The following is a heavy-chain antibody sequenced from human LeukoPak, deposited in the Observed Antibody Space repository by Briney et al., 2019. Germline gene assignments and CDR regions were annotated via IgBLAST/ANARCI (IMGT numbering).Heavy chain of an antibody. Sequence: GGSLRLSCAASGFIFNSHAMSWVRQAPGKGLEWVANIKHDGSEKYYVDSVKGRFTISRDNAKNSLYLQMNSLRADDTAVYYCVKDPPPRYSGSPPAYWGQGTLVTVSS. CDR3: VKDPPPRYSGSPPAY. V-gene: IGHV3-7*03. D-gene: IGHD1-26*01. CDR2: IKHDGSEK. CDR1: GFIFNSHA. J-gene: IGHJ4*02.